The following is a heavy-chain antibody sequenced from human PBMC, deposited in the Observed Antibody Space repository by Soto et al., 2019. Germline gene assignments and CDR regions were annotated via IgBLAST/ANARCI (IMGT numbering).Heavy chain of an antibody. CDR1: GGTVNSYT. CDR3: LRDDRAYYGTGDS. V-gene: IGHV1-69*08. J-gene: IGHJ4*02. CDR2: AISTLGTA. Sequence: QVQLVHSGAEVKKPGSSVKVSCKASGGTVNSYTISWVRQAPGQGLEWMGRAISTLGTAQYAQKFQGRVTLTADTSTSTAYLVLSSLRYDDTAVYYCLRDDRAYYGTGDSWGQGTLVTVSS. D-gene: IGHD3-10*01.